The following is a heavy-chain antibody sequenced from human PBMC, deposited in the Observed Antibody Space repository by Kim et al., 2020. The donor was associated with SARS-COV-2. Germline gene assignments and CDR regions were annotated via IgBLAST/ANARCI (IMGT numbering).Heavy chain of an antibody. CDR3: VKDRDYYDSSGYYYNYFDY. J-gene: IGHJ4*02. V-gene: IGHV3-64D*06. Sequence: GGSLRLSCSASGFTFSSYAMHWVRQAPGKGLEYVSAISSNGGSTYYADSVKGRFTISRDNSKNTLYLQMSSLRAEDTAVYYCVKDRDYYDSSGYYYNYFDYWGQGTLVTVSS. CDR1: GFTFSSYA. CDR2: ISSNGGST. D-gene: IGHD3-22*01.